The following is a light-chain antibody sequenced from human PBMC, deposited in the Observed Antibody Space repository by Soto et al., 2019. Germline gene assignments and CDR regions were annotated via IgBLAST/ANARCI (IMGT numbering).Light chain of an antibody. CDR3: QSYDSSLSGSGV. CDR1: YSNIGAGYE. CDR2: GRN. Sequence: QSALTQPPSVSGAPGQRVTISCTGSYSNIGAGYEVHWYQQIPGTAPKLLISGRNNRPSGVPDRFFGSKSGTSASLTIIGLQAEDEADYYCQSYDSSLSGSGVFGGGTKVTVL. J-gene: IGLJ3*02. V-gene: IGLV1-40*01.